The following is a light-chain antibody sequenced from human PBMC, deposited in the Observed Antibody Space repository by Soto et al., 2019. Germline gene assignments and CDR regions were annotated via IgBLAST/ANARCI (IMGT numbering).Light chain of an antibody. CDR2: KAS. J-gene: IGKJ1*01. CDR3: QHYNSYSEA. Sequence: DIQMTQSASFVSAYIGDRVTITCRASQDIGVRLAWFQQKPGKAPKLLIYKASTLKSGVPSRFSGSGSGTEFTLTISSLQPDDFATYYCQHYNSYSEAFGQGTKVDTK. V-gene: IGKV1-5*03. CDR1: QDIGVR.